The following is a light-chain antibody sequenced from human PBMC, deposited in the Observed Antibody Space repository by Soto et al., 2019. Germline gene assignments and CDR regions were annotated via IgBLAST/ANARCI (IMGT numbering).Light chain of an antibody. CDR3: GSYGVISV. Sequence: QSALTQPRSVSGSPGQSVAISCTGTSNDVGAHNYVSWYQQHPGKAPKLMIYDVNKRPSGVPDRFSGSKSGNTASLTISGLQAEDEGDYYCGSYGVISVFGTGTKVTVL. CDR1: SNDVGAHNY. J-gene: IGLJ1*01. V-gene: IGLV2-11*01. CDR2: DVN.